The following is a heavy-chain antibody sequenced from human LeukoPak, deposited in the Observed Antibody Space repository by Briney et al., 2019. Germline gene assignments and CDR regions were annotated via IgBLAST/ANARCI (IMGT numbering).Heavy chain of an antibody. Sequence: GSAVNVSYKASVGTFSSYAISWVRQAPGQGLEWMGGIIPIFGTANYAQKFQGRVTITADESTSTAYMELSSLRSEDTAVYYCAREEETQVRGYVYWGQGTLVTVSS. CDR2: IIPIFGTA. J-gene: IGHJ4*02. CDR1: VGTFSSYA. D-gene: IGHD3-10*01. CDR3: AREEETQVRGYVY. V-gene: IGHV1-69*01.